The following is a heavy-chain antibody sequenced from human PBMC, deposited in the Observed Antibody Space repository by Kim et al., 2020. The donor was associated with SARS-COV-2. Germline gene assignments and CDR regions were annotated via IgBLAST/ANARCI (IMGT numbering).Heavy chain of an antibody. Sequence: VKGRFTISRDDSKNTLYLQMNSLKTEDTAVYYCTTAANDYDYYYYYYMDVWGKGTTVTVSS. J-gene: IGHJ6*03. V-gene: IGHV3-15*01. CDR3: TTAANDYDYYYYYYMDV. D-gene: IGHD5-12*01.